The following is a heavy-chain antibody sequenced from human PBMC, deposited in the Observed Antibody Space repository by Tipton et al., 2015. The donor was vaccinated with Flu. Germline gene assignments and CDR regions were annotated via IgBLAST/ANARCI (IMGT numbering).Heavy chain of an antibody. CDR1: GYTFTSYG. V-gene: IGHV1-18*01. D-gene: IGHD3-3*01. Sequence: QLVQSGAEVKKTGASVKVSCKASGYTFTSYGISWVRQAPGQGLEWMGWIGANNLNTKYAQNFQGRVTMTTDTSTSTAYMEVRSLRSDDTAVYYCARGSGYAGDYWGQGTVVTVSS. CDR2: IGANNLNT. CDR3: ARGSGYAGDY. J-gene: IGHJ4*02.